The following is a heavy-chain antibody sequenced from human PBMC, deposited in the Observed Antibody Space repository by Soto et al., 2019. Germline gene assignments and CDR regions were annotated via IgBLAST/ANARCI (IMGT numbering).Heavy chain of an antibody. CDR2: LSPNGGST. CDR3: AKSKDSTIFGVVIYYFDT. CDR1: GFTFSSFG. D-gene: IGHD3-3*01. V-gene: IGHV3-23*01. Sequence: VSLRLSCAASGFTFSSFGMNWVRQAPGKGLEWVSSLSPNGGSTYYAESVKGRFTISRDNAKNTLFLQMDSLRAEDTAVYFCAKSKDSTIFGVVIYYFDTWGQGALVTVS. J-gene: IGHJ4*02.